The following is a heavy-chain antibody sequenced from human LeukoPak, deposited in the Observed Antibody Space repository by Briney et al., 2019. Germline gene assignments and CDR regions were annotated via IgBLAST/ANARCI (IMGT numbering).Heavy chain of an antibody. CDR3: ARASQDYYGSGSYYRGGDAFDI. D-gene: IGHD3-10*01. Sequence: ASVKVSCKTSGGTFLNYAISWVRQAPGQGLEWMGRIIPILGIANYAQKFQARVTLTADKSTSTAYMELSSLRSDDTAVYCCARASQDYYGSGSYYRGGDAFDIWGQGTMVTVSS. V-gene: IGHV1-69*04. J-gene: IGHJ3*02. CDR2: IIPILGIA. CDR1: GGTFLNYA.